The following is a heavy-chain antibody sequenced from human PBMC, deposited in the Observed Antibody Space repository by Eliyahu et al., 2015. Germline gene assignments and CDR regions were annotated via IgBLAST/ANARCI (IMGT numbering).Heavy chain of an antibody. CDR1: GGSXXGYY. CDR3: ARGPRRLLWFGEYYFDY. D-gene: IGHD3-10*01. Sequence: QVQLQQWGAXLLKPSETLSLTCAXYGGSXXGYYWXWIRQPPGKGLEWIGEINHSGSTNYNPXLKSRVTISVDTSKNQFSLKLSSVTAADTAVYYCARGPRRLLWFGEYYFDYWGQGTLVTVSS. J-gene: IGHJ4*02. CDR2: INHSGST. V-gene: IGHV4-34*01.